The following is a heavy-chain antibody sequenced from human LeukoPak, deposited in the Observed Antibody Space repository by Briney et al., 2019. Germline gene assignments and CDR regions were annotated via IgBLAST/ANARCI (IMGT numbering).Heavy chain of an antibody. J-gene: IGHJ4*02. V-gene: IGHV3-30-3*01. D-gene: IGHD3-10*01. Sequence: GGSLRLSCTASGFTFSTYAMHWVRQAPGKGLEWMTVISKDGSKRVSTDSVRGRFTISRDNAKNTLYPQMNSLRVEDTAVYYCARDRSRLLFWIGVVDNWGQGTLVTVSS. CDR3: ARDRSRLLFWIGVVDN. CDR2: ISKDGSKR. CDR1: GFTFSTYA.